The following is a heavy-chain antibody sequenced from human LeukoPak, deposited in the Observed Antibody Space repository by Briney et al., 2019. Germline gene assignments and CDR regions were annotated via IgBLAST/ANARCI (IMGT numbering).Heavy chain of an antibody. CDR3: ARDRGGAFDY. Sequence: PGGSLRLSCAASGFTFTSYSMNWVRQAPGKGLEWVSSISSSSSYIYYADSVKGRFTISRDNAKNSLYLQMNSLRAEDTAVYYCARDRGGAFDYWGQGTLVTVSS. J-gene: IGHJ4*02. CDR1: GFTFTSYS. D-gene: IGHD1-26*01. V-gene: IGHV3-21*01. CDR2: ISSSSSYI.